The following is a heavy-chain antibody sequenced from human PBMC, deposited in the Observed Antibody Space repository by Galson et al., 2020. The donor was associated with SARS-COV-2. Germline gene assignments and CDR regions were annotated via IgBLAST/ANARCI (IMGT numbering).Heavy chain of an antibody. Sequence: GGSLRLSCAASGFTFDDYAMPWVRQAPGKGLEWVSGISWNSGSIGYADSVKGRFTISRDNAKNSLYLQMNSLRAEDTALYYCAAQSSGYYYVTYWGQGTLVTVSS. CDR3: AAQSSGYYYVTY. CDR2: ISWNSGSI. D-gene: IGHD3-22*01. V-gene: IGHV3-9*01. CDR1: GFTFDDYA. J-gene: IGHJ4*02.